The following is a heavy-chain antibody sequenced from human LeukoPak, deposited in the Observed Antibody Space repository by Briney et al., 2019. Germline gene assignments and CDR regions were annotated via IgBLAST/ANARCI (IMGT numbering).Heavy chain of an antibody. J-gene: IGHJ4*02. D-gene: IGHD5-24*01. V-gene: IGHV3-30*02. CDR2: IRYDGNNK. Sequence: PGGSLRLSCATSGFTFISYGMHWVRQAPGKGLEWVAFIRYDGNNKKYVDSVKGRFTISIDDSKNTLYLQMNSLRAEDTAVYYCAKDPSIWLQFWSLNDWGQVTQVTVSS. CDR3: AKDPSIWLQFWSLND. CDR1: GFTFISYG.